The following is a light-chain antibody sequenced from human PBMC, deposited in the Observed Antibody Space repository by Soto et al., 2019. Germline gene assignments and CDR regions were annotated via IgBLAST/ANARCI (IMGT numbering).Light chain of an antibody. J-gene: IGLJ1*01. V-gene: IGLV2-8*01. CDR2: DVS. Sequence: QSALTQPPSASGSPGQSVTISCTGTSSDVGGYDFVAWHQQHPGKAPRLMIYDVSKRPSGVPDRFSGSKSGYTASLTVSGLQAEDEADYYCSSFVGGNIYVFGTWTKLTVL. CDR3: SSFVGGNIYV. CDR1: SSDVGGYDF.